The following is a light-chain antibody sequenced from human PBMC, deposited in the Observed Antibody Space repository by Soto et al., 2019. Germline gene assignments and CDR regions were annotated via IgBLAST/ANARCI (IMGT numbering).Light chain of an antibody. CDR2: DVS. V-gene: IGKV1-5*01. J-gene: IGKJ1*01. Sequence: DIQMTQSPSTLSASVGDTVTITCRASQSVSDSLAWYQVKPGEAPNLLIFDVSNLETGVPSRFSGSGSGTEFSLTIRGLQPDDFATYYCQQYDYSRTFGQGTKVDIK. CDR1: QSVSDS. CDR3: QQYDYSRT.